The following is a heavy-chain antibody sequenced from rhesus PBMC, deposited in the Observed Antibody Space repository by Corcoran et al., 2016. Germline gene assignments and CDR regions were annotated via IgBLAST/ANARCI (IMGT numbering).Heavy chain of an antibody. CDR1: GGSISGGYY. Sequence: QVQLQESGPGLVKPSETLSLTCAVSGGSISGGYYWGWLRRHPGKGLEWIGNIYGNSASTYDNPSLKSRVTISKDTSKNQFSLKLSSVTAADTAVYYCARAGLSVRGGLDSWGQGVVVTVSS. CDR2: IYGNSAST. D-gene: IGHD2-21*01. V-gene: IGHV4S7*01. CDR3: ARAGLSVRGGLDS. J-gene: IGHJ6*01.